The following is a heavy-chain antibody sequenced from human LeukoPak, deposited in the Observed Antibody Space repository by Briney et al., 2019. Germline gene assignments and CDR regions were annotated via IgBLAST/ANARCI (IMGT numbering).Heavy chain of an antibody. D-gene: IGHD3-9*01. V-gene: IGHV6-1*01. CDR3: ARAGYYDILTGYYRRGQFDP. CDR1: GDSVSSNSAG. J-gene: IGHJ5*02. Sequence: SQTLSLTCAISGDSVSSNSAGWNWIRQSPSRGLEGLGRTYYRSKWYNDYAVSVKSRITINPDTSKNQFSLQLNSVTPEDTAVYYCARAGYYDILTGYYRRGQFDPWGQGTLVTVSS. CDR2: TYYRSKWYN.